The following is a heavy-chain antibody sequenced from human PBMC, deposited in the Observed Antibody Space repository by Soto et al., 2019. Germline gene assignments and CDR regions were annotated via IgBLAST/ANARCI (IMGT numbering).Heavy chain of an antibody. CDR3: ARGTATKIVVVMYDALEI. J-gene: IGHJ3*02. CDR1: GYSIGRSGW. D-gene: IGHD3-22*01. V-gene: IGHV4-28*03. Sequence: SGTLALTCAVPGYSIGRSGWWYWIRRLPGKGLEWIGYIYYSGTTYYNPSLKSRVTMSVDTSKNQFSLKLSSVTAADTAVYYCARGTATKIVVVMYDALEIWGQGTMVT. CDR2: IYYSGTT.